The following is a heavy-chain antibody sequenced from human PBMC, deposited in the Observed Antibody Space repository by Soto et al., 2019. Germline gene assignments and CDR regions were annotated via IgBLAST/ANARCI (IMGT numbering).Heavy chain of an antibody. CDR2: IWNDGSKE. D-gene: IGHD3-22*01. CDR1: GFIFSSYG. Sequence: GGSLRLSCAASGFIFSSYGMHWVRQAPGKGLEWVALIWNDGSKEYYADSVKGRFTISRDNHKNTVSLQMSSLRAEDTAVYYCARTSYYDKTGVFDYRGQGTLVTVSS. V-gene: IGHV3-33*01. CDR3: ARTSYYDKTGVFDY. J-gene: IGHJ4*02.